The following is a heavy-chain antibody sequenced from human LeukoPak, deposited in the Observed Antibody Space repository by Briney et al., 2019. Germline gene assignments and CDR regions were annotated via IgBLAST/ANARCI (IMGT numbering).Heavy chain of an antibody. J-gene: IGHJ4*02. V-gene: IGHV3-30*03. D-gene: IGHD5-18*01. CDR1: GFTFSSYG. CDR2: ISYDGSNK. Sequence: GGSLRLSCAASGFTFSSYGMHWVRQAPGKGLEWVAVISYDGSNKYYADSVKGRFTISRDNSKNTLYLQMNSLRAEDTAVYYCSIGGRYSYGYVSDYWGQGTLVTVSS. CDR3: SIGGRYSYGYVSDY.